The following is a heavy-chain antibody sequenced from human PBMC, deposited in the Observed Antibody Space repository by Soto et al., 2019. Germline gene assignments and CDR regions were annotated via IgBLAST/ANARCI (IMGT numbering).Heavy chain of an antibody. D-gene: IGHD6-13*01. Sequence: ASVKVSCKASGYTFTNYAIHWVRQAPGQRLDWMGWINAGNGNTKYSQKFQGRVTITRDTSASTAYMELSTLRSEDTAVYYCARDLRAAGGLGTYDYWGQGTLVTVSS. CDR3: ARDLRAAGGLGTYDY. CDR2: INAGNGNT. CDR1: GYTFTNYA. J-gene: IGHJ4*02. V-gene: IGHV1-3*01.